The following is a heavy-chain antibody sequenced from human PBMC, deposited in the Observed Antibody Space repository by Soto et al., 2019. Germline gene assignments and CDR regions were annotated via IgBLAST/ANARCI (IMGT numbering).Heavy chain of an antibody. Sequence: GASVKVSCKASGYTFTSYGISWVRQAPGQGLEWMGWISAYNGNTNYAQKLQGRVTMTTDTSTSTAYMELRSLRSDDTAVYYCAREMLYYDFWSGYYTHYYGMDVWGQGTTVTVS. CDR3: AREMLYYDFWSGYYTHYYGMDV. D-gene: IGHD3-3*01. CDR2: ISAYNGNT. J-gene: IGHJ6*02. V-gene: IGHV1-18*01. CDR1: GYTFTSYG.